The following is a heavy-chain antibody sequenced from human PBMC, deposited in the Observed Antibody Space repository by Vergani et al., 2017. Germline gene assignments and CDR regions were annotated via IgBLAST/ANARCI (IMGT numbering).Heavy chain of an antibody. D-gene: IGHD2-15*01. CDR2: INPNSGGT. J-gene: IGHJ4*02. Sequence: QVQLVQSGAEVKKPGASVKVSCKASGYTFTGYYMHWVRQAPGQGLEWMGWINPNSGGTNYAQKFQGRVTMTRDTSISTAYMELSRLRSDETAVYYCASPDIVVVGALEVDYWGQGTLVTVSS. CDR1: GYTFTGYY. V-gene: IGHV1-2*02. CDR3: ASPDIVVVGALEVDY.